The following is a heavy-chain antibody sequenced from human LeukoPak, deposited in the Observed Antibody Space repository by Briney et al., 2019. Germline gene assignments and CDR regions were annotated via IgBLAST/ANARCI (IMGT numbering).Heavy chain of an antibody. V-gene: IGHV3-21*06. Sequence: PGGSLRLSCADSGFTVSSNYMRWVRQAPGKGLEWVSSISSSSSYIYYADSVKGRFTISRDNAKNSQYLQMNSLRAEDTAVYYCARDTYDILTGYYKWAFDIWGQGTMVTVSS. CDR3: ARDTYDILTGYYKWAFDI. CDR1: GFTVSSNY. CDR2: ISSSSSYI. D-gene: IGHD3-9*01. J-gene: IGHJ3*02.